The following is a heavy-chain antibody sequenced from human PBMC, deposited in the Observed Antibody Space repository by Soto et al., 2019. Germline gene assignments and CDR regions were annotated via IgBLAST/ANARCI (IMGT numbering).Heavy chain of an antibody. Sequence: GGSLRLSCAASGFTLSSYGMHWVRQAPGKGLEWVAVIWYDGSNKYYADSVKGRFTISRDNSKNTLYLQMNSLRAEDTAVYYCARESYYYGMDVWGQGTTVTVSS. CDR3: ARESYYYGMDV. CDR2: IWYDGSNK. V-gene: IGHV3-33*01. CDR1: GFTLSSYG. J-gene: IGHJ6*02.